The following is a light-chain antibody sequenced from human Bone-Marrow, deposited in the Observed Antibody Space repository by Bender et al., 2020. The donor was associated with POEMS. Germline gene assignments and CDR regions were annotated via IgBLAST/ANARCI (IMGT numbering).Light chain of an antibody. CDR2: NNS. J-gene: IGLJ3*02. CDR1: SSKFGSYP. V-gene: IGLV1-44*01. CDR3: ATWDDSLNGWV. Sequence: QSVLTQLPSASGTPGQMVTISCSGSSSKFGSYPVNWYQQLPGAAPKLVIFNNSQRPSGVPDRFTGSNSGTSASLAISGLLSDDEADFYCATWDDSLNGWVFGGGTKLTVL.